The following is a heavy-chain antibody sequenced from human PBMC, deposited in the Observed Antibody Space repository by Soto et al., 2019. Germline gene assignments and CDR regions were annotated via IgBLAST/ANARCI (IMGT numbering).Heavy chain of an antibody. J-gene: IGHJ1*01. CDR2: ISAYNGNT. D-gene: IGHD2-2*02. Sequence: ASLKVSCKDSGYTFTSYGISWVRQAPGQGLEWMGWISAYNGNTNYAQKLQGRVTITADESTSTAYMELSSLRSEDTAVYYCARGGYCSSTSCYTFAEYFQHWGQGTLVTVSS. CDR1: GYTFTSYG. CDR3: ARGGYCSSTSCYTFAEYFQH. V-gene: IGHV1-18*01.